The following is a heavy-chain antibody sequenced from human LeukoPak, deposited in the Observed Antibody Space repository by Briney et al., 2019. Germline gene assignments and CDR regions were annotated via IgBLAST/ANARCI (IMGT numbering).Heavy chain of an antibody. V-gene: IGHV3-30*18. D-gene: IGHD3-16*02. CDR3: AKDGPGVIPRYCYYYGMDV. CDR1: GFTFSSYG. J-gene: IGHJ6*04. Sequence: GGSLRLSCAASGFTFSSYGMHWVRQAPGKGLEWVAVISYDGSNKYYADSVKGRFTISRDNSKNTLYLQMNSLRAEDTAVYYCAKDGPGVIPRYCYYYGMDVWGKGTTVTVSS. CDR2: ISYDGSNK.